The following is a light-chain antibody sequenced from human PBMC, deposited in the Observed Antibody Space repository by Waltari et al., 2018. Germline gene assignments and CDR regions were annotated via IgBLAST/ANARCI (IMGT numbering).Light chain of an antibody. CDR3: MQSTKDPWT. Sequence: DIVMIQPPLSLPVTPGEPASISCRSSQSLLHSNGNTYLHWYLQKPGQSPRLLIYKVTNRESGVPDRFSGSGSGTDFTLKISRVEPEDVGVYYCMQSTKDPWTFGQGTKVEIK. V-gene: IGKV2D-29*02. CDR1: QSLLHSNGNTY. J-gene: IGKJ1*01. CDR2: KVT.